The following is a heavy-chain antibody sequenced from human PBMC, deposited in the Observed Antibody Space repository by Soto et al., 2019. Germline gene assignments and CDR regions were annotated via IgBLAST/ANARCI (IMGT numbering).Heavy chain of an antibody. CDR3: ASDYGSNWRL. CDR2: INAGNGNT. Sequence: QAPGQSLEWMGRINAGNGNTQYAQNFQGRVTFTSDPSASTAFMELTHLRLEDRAMYYCASDYGSNWRLWGQGTLVSVSS. J-gene: IGHJ4*02. V-gene: IGHV1-3*01. D-gene: IGHD6-19*01.